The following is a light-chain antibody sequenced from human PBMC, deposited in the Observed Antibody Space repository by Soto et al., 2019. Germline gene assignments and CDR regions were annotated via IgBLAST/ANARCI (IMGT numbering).Light chain of an antibody. CDR1: QSLSSSY. Sequence: IVLTQSPGTLSLSPGERATLSCRASQSLSSSYFDWYQLKPGQAPRLLIYGAYNRPTGLPDRFSGSGSGTDFTLTISRLEPEDFAVYFCLQYASPLYTFGQGTKLEIK. V-gene: IGKV3-20*01. CDR2: GAY. J-gene: IGKJ2*01. CDR3: LQYASPLYT.